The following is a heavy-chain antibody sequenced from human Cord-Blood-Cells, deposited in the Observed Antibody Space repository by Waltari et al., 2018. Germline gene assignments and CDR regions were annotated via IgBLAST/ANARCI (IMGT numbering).Heavy chain of an antibody. V-gene: IGHV3-7*01. D-gene: IGHD3-3*01. CDR3: ASGYDFWSGYYYFGY. CDR1: GFTFSRSW. J-gene: IGHJ4*02. Sequence: EVQLVESGGGLVQPGGSLRLSCAASGFTFSRSWMSWVRQAPGKGLEWVANIKQDGSEKYYVDSVKGRFTISRDNAKNSLYLQMNSLRAEDTAVYYCASGYDFWSGYYYFGYWGQGTLVTVSS. CDR2: IKQDGSEK.